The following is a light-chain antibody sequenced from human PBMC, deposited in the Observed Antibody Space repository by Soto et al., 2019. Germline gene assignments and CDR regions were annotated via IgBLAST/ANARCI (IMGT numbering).Light chain of an antibody. V-gene: IGKV3-15*01. CDR2: RAS. Sequence: EIVMTQSPATLSVSPGERATLSCRASQSVSSNLAWYQQKPCQAPRLLIYRASTRATGIPARLSRSESGTEFTPTISSLQSEDFAVDFCQQYNNWPLATFGHGTLLQ. J-gene: IGKJ2*01. CDR1: QSVSSN. CDR3: QQYNNWPLAT.